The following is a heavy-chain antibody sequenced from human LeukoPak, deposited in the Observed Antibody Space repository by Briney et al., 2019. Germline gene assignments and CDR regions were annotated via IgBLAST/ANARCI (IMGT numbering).Heavy chain of an antibody. D-gene: IGHD2-2*02. CDR1: GFTFSSYS. V-gene: IGHV3-48*04. CDR3: ARDDCAERYCYSGAFDI. J-gene: IGHJ3*02. CDR2: ISSSSSTI. Sequence: GGSLRLSCAASGFTFSSYSMNWVRQAPGKGLEWVSYISSSSSTIYYADSVKSRFTISRDNAKNSLYLQMNSLRAEDTAVYYCARDDCAERYCYSGAFDIWGQGTMVTVSS.